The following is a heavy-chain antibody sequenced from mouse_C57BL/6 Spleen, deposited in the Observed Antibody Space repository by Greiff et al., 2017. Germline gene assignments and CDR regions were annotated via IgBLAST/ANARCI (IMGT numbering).Heavy chain of an antibody. D-gene: IGHD2-5*01. V-gene: IGHV1-76*01. CDR2: IYPGSGNT. J-gene: IGHJ2*01. Sequence: VQLQQSGAELVRPGASVKLSCKASGYTFTDYYINWVKQRPGQGLEWIARIYPGSGNTYYNEKFKGKATLTADKSSSTAYMQLSSLTSEDSAVYFCAKWAYYSKNFDYWGQGTTLTVSS. CDR3: AKWAYYSKNFDY. CDR1: GYTFTDYY.